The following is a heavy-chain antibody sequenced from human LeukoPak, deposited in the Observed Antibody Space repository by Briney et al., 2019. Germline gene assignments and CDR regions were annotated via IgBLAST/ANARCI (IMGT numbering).Heavy chain of an antibody. CDR1: GFTFSGYA. CDR3: ARGRARRDKAFDY. J-gene: IGHJ4*02. CDR2: ISYDGSNK. D-gene: IGHD6-6*01. V-gene: IGHV3-30*01. Sequence: GRSLRLSCAASGFTFSGYAMHWVRHAPGKGLEWVAVISYDGSNKYYADSVKGRFTISRDNSKNTLYLQMNSLRAEDTAVYYCARGRARRDKAFDYWGQGTLVTVSS.